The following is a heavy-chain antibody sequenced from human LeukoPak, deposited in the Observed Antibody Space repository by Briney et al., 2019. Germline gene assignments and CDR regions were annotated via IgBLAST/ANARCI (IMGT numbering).Heavy chain of an antibody. CDR3: TRLLDYYDSSGYSDY. CDR2: IRSKANSYAT. CDR1: GFTFSGSA. D-gene: IGHD3-22*01. Sequence: GGSLRLSCAASGFTFSGSAMHWVRQASGKGLEWVGRIRSKANSYATAYAASVKGRFTISRDDSKNTAYLQMNSLKTEDTAVYYCTRLLDYYDSSGYSDYWGQGTLVTVSS. V-gene: IGHV3-73*01. J-gene: IGHJ4*02.